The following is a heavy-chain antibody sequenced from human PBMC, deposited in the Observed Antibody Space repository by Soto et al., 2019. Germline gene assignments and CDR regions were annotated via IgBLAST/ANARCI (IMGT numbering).Heavy chain of an antibody. CDR1: GGSISSSSYY. D-gene: IGHD6-13*01. CDR3: ARHRAAAGTDNWFDP. Sequence: KPSETLSLTCTVSGGSISSSSYYWGWIRQPPGKGLEWIGSIYYSGSTYYNPSLKSRVTISVDTSKNQFSLKLSSVTAADTAVYYCARHRAAAGTDNWFDPWGQGTLVTVSS. V-gene: IGHV4-39*01. CDR2: IYYSGST. J-gene: IGHJ5*02.